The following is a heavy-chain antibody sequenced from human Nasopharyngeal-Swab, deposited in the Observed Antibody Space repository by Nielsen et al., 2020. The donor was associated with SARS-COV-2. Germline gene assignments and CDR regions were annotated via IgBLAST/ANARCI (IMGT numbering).Heavy chain of an antibody. CDR2: INHSGST. Sequence: SETLSLTCAVYGGSFSGYYWSWIRQPQGKGLEWIGEINHSGSTNYNPSLKSRVTISVDTSKNQFSLKLSSVTAADTAVYYCARSGGVGVGATTYVLDWGQGTLVTVSS. D-gene: IGHD1-26*01. V-gene: IGHV4-34*01. CDR1: GGSFSGYY. J-gene: IGHJ4*02. CDR3: ARSGGVGVGATTYVLD.